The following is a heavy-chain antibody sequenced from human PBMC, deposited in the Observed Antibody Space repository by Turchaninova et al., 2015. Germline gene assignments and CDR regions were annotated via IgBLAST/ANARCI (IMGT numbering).Heavy chain of an antibody. V-gene: IGHV3-48*03. CDR2: ISSSGSTI. CDR1: GFTFSSYE. D-gene: IGHD3-3*01. J-gene: IGHJ6*03. CDR3: ASTYYDFWSANYYYYMDV. Sequence: VQPGGSLRLSCAASGFTFSSYEMNWVRQAPGKGREWVSYISSSGSTIYYADSVKGRFNISRNNAKNSLYLQMKSLRAEDTAVYYCASTYYDFWSANYYYYMDVWGKGTTVTVSS.